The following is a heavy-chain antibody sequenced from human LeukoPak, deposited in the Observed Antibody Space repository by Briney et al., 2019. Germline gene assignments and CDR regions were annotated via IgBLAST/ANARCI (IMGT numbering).Heavy chain of an antibody. V-gene: IGHV3-48*04. CDR3: AREGYSYGMGYYNGMDV. J-gene: IGHJ6*02. D-gene: IGHD5-18*01. CDR2: ISSSSSTI. Sequence: PGGSLRLSCAASGFTFSSYSMNWVRQAPGKGLEWVSYISSSSSTIYYADSVKGRFTISRDNAKNSLYLQMNSLRAEDTAVYYCAREGYSYGMGYYNGMDVWGQGTTVTVSS. CDR1: GFTFSSYS.